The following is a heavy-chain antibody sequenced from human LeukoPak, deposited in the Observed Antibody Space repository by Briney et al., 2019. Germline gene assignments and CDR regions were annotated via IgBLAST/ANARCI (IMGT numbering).Heavy chain of an antibody. D-gene: IGHD6-13*01. V-gene: IGHV3-23*01. CDR2: ISGSGGST. CDR3: VKDSDELIAAVYNWFDP. Sequence: GGSLRLSCAASGFTFNDYAIHWVRQAPGKGLEWVSGISGSGGSTYYADSVKGRFTISRDNFKDTLYLQMNSLRAEDTAVYYCVKDSDELIAAVYNWFDPWGQGTQVTVSS. CDR1: GFTFNDYA. J-gene: IGHJ5*02.